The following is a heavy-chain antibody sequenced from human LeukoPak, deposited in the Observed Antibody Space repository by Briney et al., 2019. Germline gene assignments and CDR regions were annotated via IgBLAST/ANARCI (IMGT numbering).Heavy chain of an antibody. J-gene: IGHJ5*02. D-gene: IGHD4-17*01. CDR2: ISGSGGST. Sequence: GGSLRLSCAASGFTFSSYAMSWVRQAPGKGLEWVSAISGSGGSTYYADSVKGRFTISRDNSKNTLYLQMNSLRAEDTAVYYCAKDLFPSLIDYGDYDGEHWFDPWGQGTLVTVSS. CDR3: AKDLFPSLIDYGDYDGEHWFDP. CDR1: GFTFSSYA. V-gene: IGHV3-23*01.